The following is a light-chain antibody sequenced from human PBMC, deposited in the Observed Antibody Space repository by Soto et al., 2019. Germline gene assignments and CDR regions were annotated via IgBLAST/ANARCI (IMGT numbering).Light chain of an antibody. V-gene: IGKV1-8*01. CDR1: QGISSY. Sequence: AIPMTQSPSSLSASPRDRVTITCLASQGISSYLAWYQQKPGKAPKLLIYAASTLQSGVPSRFSGSGSGTDFTLTISSLEPEDFAVYYCQQRKKWPPLTFGGGTKVDIK. CDR3: QQRKKWPPLT. J-gene: IGKJ4*01. CDR2: AAS.